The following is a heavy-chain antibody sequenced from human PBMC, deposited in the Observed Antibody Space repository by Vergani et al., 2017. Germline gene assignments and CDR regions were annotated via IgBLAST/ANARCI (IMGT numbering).Heavy chain of an antibody. J-gene: IGHJ4*02. D-gene: IGHD1-1*01. CDR2: IYPADSDT. CDR3: ARHTTYTDS. Sequence: EVELVQSGPEMRKPGESLKISCKGSEYSFGNYWIGWVRQMPGKGLEWMGIIYPADSDTRYSPSFQGQVTISADKSISTAFLQWDSLEASDTALYYCARHTTYTDSGGQGTLVTVSS. V-gene: IGHV5-51*01. CDR1: EYSFGNYW.